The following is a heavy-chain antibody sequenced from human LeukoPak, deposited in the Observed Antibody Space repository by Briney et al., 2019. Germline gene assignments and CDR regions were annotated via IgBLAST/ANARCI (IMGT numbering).Heavy chain of an antibody. CDR3: ARGITAAGTANYDY. V-gene: IGHV3-30-3*01. Sequence: PGGSLRLSCAASGFTFSSYAMHWVRQAPGKGLEWVAVISYDGSNKYYADSVKGRFTISRDNSKNTLYLQMNSLRVEDTAVYYCARGITAAGTANYDYWGQGTLVTVSS. CDR1: GFTFSSYA. D-gene: IGHD6-13*01. J-gene: IGHJ4*02. CDR2: ISYDGSNK.